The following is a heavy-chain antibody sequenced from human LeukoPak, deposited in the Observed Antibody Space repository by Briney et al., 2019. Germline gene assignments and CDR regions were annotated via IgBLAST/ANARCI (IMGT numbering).Heavy chain of an antibody. D-gene: IGHD1-26*01. CDR1: GFTFSTYA. V-gene: IGHV3-30-3*01. J-gene: IGHJ4*02. CDR3: ARDRILGDVFEFGS. Sequence: GGSLRLSCAASGFTFSTYAIHWVRQAPGKGLEWVAVISYDGNVKYYADSVKGRFTISRDNSKNTLALQMNSLRTEDTSIYYCARDRILGDVFEFGSWGPGTLVTVSS. CDR2: ISYDGNVK.